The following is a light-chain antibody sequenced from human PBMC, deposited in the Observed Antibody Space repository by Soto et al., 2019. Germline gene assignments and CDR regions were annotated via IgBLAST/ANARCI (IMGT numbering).Light chain of an antibody. J-gene: IGKJ2*01. V-gene: IGKV1-5*03. CDR3: QQYNSYPKT. CDR2: MAS. Sequence: DVQMTQSPSTLSASIGDTVTITCRASQTIVTWLAWYQQKPGRPPKLLIYMASILESGVPSRFSGRGSGTEFTLTISGLQPDDLGTYYCQQYNSYPKTIGERTKLDI. CDR1: QTIVTW.